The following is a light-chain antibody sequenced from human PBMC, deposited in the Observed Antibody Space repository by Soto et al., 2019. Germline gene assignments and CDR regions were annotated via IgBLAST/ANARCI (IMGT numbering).Light chain of an antibody. J-gene: IGKJ1*01. Sequence: EIVLTQSPGTLSLSPGERATLSCRASQSVSSSYLAWYQQKPGQAPRLLIYGASSRAPGIPARFSGSVSGTDFPLTISRLEPEDFAVYYCQQYGSSSTWTFGQGTKVEIK. CDR3: QQYGSSSTWT. CDR1: QSVSSSY. V-gene: IGKV3-20*01. CDR2: GAS.